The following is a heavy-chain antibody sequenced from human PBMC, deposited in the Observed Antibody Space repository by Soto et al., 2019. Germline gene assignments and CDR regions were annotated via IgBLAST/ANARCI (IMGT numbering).Heavy chain of an antibody. CDR2: INHSGST. D-gene: IGHD6-13*01. CDR1: GGSLRSNNW. J-gene: IGHJ4*02. Sequence: SETLSLTCAVSGGSLRSNNWWSWVRQPPGKGLEWIGEINHSGSTNYNPSLKSRVTISVDTSKNQFSLKLSSVTAADTAVYYCARVRRRAAAGPFFDYWGQGTLVTVSS. CDR3: ARVRRRAAAGPFFDY. V-gene: IGHV4-4*02.